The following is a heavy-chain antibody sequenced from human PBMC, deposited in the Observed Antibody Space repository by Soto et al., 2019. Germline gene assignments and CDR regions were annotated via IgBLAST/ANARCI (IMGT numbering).Heavy chain of an antibody. D-gene: IGHD2-15*01. Sequence: SVKVSCKASGGTFSTFAFSWVRQAPGQRLEWMGGIIPILGPANYAQKFQGRVTVTADKSTSTAYMELRSLRSDDTAVYYCAKGPVRVEAANLGHFDSWGQGTLVTVSS. CDR3: AKGPVRVEAANLGHFDS. V-gene: IGHV1-69*06. CDR2: IIPILGPA. CDR1: GGTFSTFA. J-gene: IGHJ4*02.